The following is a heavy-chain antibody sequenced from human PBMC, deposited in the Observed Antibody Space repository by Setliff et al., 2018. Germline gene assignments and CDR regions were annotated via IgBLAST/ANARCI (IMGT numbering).Heavy chain of an antibody. CDR1: GGSISSYF. CDR3: VRDLPELTGRLFDP. V-gene: IGHV4-4*07. CDR2: IYTSGST. Sequence: SETLSLTCTISGGSISSYFWTWIRQPAGKGLEWIGRIYTSGSTNYNPSLKSRVTMSIDTSKNQFSLKLTSVTAADTAVYYCVRDLPELTGRLFDPWGQGTQVTVSS. J-gene: IGHJ5*01. D-gene: IGHD7-27*01.